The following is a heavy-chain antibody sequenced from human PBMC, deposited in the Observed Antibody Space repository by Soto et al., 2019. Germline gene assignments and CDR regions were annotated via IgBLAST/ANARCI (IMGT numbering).Heavy chain of an antibody. V-gene: IGHV3-74*01. Sequence: EVQLVESGGGLVQPGGSLTLSCAASGFTFSTYWMHWVRQAPGKGLVWVSRINSDGSTTDYADSVRGRFTISRDNAKNTLNLQMTSLRAEDTAVYYCARDQGYCSGGSCYVAGYWGQGTLVTVSS. CDR3: ARDQGYCSGGSCYVAGY. J-gene: IGHJ4*02. CDR2: INSDGSTT. CDR1: GFTFSTYW. D-gene: IGHD2-15*01.